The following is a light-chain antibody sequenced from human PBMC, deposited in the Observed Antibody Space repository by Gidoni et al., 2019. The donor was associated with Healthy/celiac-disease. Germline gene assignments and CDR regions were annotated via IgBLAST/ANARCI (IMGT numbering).Light chain of an antibody. CDR1: SSDAGGYNY. CDR2: EVS. V-gene: IGLV2-14*01. CDR3: SSYTSSSTPYVV. Sequence: QSALTQPASVSGSPGQSITISCTGTSSDAGGYNYVSWYQQHPGKAPKLMIYEVSYRPSDFSNRFSGSQSGNTASPTNSGLQAEDEADYYCSSYTSSSTPYVVFGGGTKLTVL. J-gene: IGLJ2*01.